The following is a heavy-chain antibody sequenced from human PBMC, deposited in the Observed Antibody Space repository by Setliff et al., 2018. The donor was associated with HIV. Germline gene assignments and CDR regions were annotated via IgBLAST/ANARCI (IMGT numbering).Heavy chain of an antibody. V-gene: IGHV4-38-2*01. Sequence: PSETLSLTCAVSGDSISGGYYWAWIRQAPGKGLEWVGSVSHRGTTYYKSSLKSRVTIAADTPKNQVSLNLRAVIAADTAVYYCARYWGSYPEHFDYWGQGTLVTVSS. CDR3: ARYWGSYPEHFDY. CDR2: VSHRGTT. CDR1: GDSISGGYY. D-gene: IGHD1-26*01. J-gene: IGHJ4*02.